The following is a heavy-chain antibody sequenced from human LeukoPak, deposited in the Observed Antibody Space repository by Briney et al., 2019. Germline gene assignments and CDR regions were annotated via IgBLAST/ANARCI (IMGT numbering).Heavy chain of an antibody. D-gene: IGHD3-3*01. CDR2: INHSGST. J-gene: IGHJ3*02. CDR3: ARDQGLFLEWLLSDAFDI. CDR1: GGSFSGYY. V-gene: IGHV4-34*01. Sequence: SETLSLTCAVYGGSFSGYYWSWIRQPPGKGLEWIGEINHSGSTNYNPSLKSRVTISVDTSKSQFSLKLSSVTAADTAVYYCARDQGLFLEWLLSDAFDIWGQGTMVTVSS.